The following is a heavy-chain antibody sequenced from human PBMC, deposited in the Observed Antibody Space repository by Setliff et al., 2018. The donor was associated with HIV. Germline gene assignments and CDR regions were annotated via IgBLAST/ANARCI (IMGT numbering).Heavy chain of an antibody. Sequence: SETLSLTCTVSGGSIGHHYWSWIRQSPGRGFEWIGYVYYSGSTNYKPSLTGRVTISIDTSSNQFSLNLTSVTSADTAIYYCARSYYDFWNGLPRSFDIWGQGTSVTVSS. CDR2: VYYSGST. V-gene: IGHV4-59*11. CDR1: GGSIGHHY. CDR3: ARSYYDFWNGLPRSFDI. D-gene: IGHD3-3*01. J-gene: IGHJ3*02.